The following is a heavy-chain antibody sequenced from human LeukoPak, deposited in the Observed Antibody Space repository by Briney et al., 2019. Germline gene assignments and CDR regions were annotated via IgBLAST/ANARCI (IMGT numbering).Heavy chain of an antibody. CDR2: ISAYNGNT. CDR3: AREIGYSGYDGIDY. V-gene: IGHV1-18*01. J-gene: IGHJ4*02. CDR1: GYTFTSYG. D-gene: IGHD5-12*01. Sequence: ASVKVYCKASGYTFTSYGISWVRQAPGQGLEWMGWISAYNGNTNYAQKLQGRVTMTTDTSTSTAYMELRSLRSDDTAVYYCAREIGYSGYDGIDYWGQGTLVTVSS.